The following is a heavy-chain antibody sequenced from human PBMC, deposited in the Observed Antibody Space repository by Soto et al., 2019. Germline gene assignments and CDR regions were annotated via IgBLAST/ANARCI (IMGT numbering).Heavy chain of an antibody. V-gene: IGHV3-30-3*01. CDR3: ARDIVATIDYYYYGMDV. CDR1: GFTFSSYA. D-gene: IGHD5-12*01. J-gene: IGHJ6*02. Sequence: VQLVESGGGVVQPGRSLRLSCAASGFTFSSYAMHWVRQAPGKGLEWVAVISYDGSNKYYADSVKGRFTISRDNSKNTLYMQMNSLRAEDTAVYYCARDIVATIDYYYYGMDVWGQGTTVTVSS. CDR2: ISYDGSNK.